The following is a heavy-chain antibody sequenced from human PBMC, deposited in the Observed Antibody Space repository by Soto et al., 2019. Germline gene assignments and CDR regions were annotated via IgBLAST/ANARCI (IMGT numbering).Heavy chain of an antibody. CDR1: GLTFSGAW. CDR2: IKGKVDGGAT. V-gene: IGHV3-15*01. Sequence: EVQLVESGGNLVSPGGSLRLSCATYGLTFSGAWLSWVRQAPGKGLEWVGRIKGKVDGGATDYAAPVKGRFVISKDYSRDTLYLQINSLKTEDTAVYFCTTDVTGAYGGDYWGQGTLVTVSS. J-gene: IGHJ4*02. CDR3: TTDVTGAYGGDY. D-gene: IGHD3-16*01.